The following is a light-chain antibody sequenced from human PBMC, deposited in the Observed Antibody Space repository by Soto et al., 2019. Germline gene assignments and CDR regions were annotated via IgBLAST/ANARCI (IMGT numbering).Light chain of an antibody. CDR3: PQRSNWPLT. Sequence: EIVLTQSPAPLSLSPGERATLSCRASQSVSSYLAWYQQKPGQAPRLLIYDASNRATGIPARFSGSGSGTDFTLTISSLEPEDFAVYYCPQRSNWPLTFGGGTKVEIK. CDR2: DAS. CDR1: QSVSSY. J-gene: IGKJ4*01. V-gene: IGKV3-11*01.